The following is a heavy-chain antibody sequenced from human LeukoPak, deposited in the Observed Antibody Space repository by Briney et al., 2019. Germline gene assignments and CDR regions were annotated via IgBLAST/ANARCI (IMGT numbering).Heavy chain of an antibody. D-gene: IGHD2-2*01. Sequence: GGSLRLSCAASGFTFDDYGMSWVRRAPGKGLEWVSGINWNGGSTGYADSVKGRFTISRDNAKNSLYLQMNSLRAEDTALYYCARVGGVVPAAFRDYYYYMDVWGKGTTVTVS. V-gene: IGHV3-20*04. CDR2: INWNGGST. CDR3: ARVGGVVPAAFRDYYYYMDV. CDR1: GFTFDDYG. J-gene: IGHJ6*03.